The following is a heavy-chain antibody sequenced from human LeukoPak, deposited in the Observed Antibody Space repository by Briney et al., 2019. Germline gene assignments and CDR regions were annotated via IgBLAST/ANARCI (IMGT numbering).Heavy chain of an antibody. CDR2: IRSKANSYAT. CDR1: RFTFSGSA. Sequence: GGSLRLSCAASRFTFSGSAMHWVRQASGKGLEWVGRIRSKANSYATAYAASVKGRFTISRDDSKNTAYLQMNSLKTEDTAVYYCTRGSGSFDPWGQGTLVTVSS. J-gene: IGHJ5*02. D-gene: IGHD3-10*01. CDR3: TRGSGSFDP. V-gene: IGHV3-73*01.